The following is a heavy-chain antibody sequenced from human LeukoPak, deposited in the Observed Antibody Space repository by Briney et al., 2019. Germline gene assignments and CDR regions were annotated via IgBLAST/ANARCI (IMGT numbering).Heavy chain of an antibody. Sequence: GGSLRLSCAVSGFTFDDYGMSWVRQAPGKGLEWVSGINWNGGSTGHADSVKGRFTISRDNAKKSLYLQMNSLRAEDTALYYCAREGNQAYFDYWGQGTLVTVSS. CDR3: AREGNQAYFDY. V-gene: IGHV3-20*04. CDR1: GFTFDDYG. J-gene: IGHJ4*02. D-gene: IGHD1-14*01. CDR2: INWNGGST.